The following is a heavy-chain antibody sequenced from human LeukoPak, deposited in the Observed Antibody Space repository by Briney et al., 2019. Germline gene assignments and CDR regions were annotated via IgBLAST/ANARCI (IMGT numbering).Heavy chain of an antibody. J-gene: IGHJ4*02. Sequence: GGSLRLSCAASGFTFSSYEMNWVRQAPGKGLEWVSYISSSGSTIYYADSVKGRFTISRDNAKNSLYLQMNSLRAEDTAAYYCARGFYGGGGRKYYFDYWGQGTLVTVSS. CDR1: GFTFSSYE. V-gene: IGHV3-48*03. CDR3: ARGFYGGGGRKYYFDY. D-gene: IGHD2/OR15-2a*01. CDR2: ISSSGSTI.